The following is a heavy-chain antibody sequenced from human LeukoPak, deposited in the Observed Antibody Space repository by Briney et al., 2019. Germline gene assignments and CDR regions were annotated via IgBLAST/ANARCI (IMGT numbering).Heavy chain of an antibody. CDR3: AITYSPIVVVPAAIHFDY. V-gene: IGHV3-30*02. Sequence: GGSLRLSCAASGFTFSSYSMNWVRQAPGKGLEWVAFIRYDGSNKYYADSVKGRFTISRDNSKNTLYLQMNSLRAEDTAVYYCAITYSPIVVVPAAIHFDYWGQGTLVTVSS. CDR1: GFTFSSYS. CDR2: IRYDGSNK. D-gene: IGHD2-2*02. J-gene: IGHJ4*02.